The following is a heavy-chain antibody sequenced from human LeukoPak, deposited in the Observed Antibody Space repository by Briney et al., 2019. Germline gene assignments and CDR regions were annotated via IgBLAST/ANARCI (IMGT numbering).Heavy chain of an antibody. CDR1: GFTVSSNY. CDR2: IYSGGST. D-gene: IGHD4-17*01. CDR3: ARDRNGDYYFDY. Sequence: GGSLRLSCAASGFTVSSNYMSWVRQAPGKGLEWVSVIYSGGSTYYADSVKGRFIISRDNSKNTLYLQMNSLRAEDTAVYYCARDRNGDYYFDYWGQGTLVTVSS. J-gene: IGHJ4*02. V-gene: IGHV3-66*01.